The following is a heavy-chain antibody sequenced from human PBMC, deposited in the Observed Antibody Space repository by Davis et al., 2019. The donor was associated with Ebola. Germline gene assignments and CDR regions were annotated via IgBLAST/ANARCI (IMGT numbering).Heavy chain of an antibody. CDR2: INHSGST. D-gene: IGHD5-24*01. CDR1: GGSFSGYY. CDR3: ARGFKRWLQYYGY. Sequence: MPGGSLRLSCAVYGGSFSGYYWSWIRQPPGKGLEWIGEINHSGSTNYNPSLKSRVTISVDTSKNQFSLKLSSVTAADTAVYYCARGFKRWLQYYGYWGQGTLVTVSS. J-gene: IGHJ4*02. V-gene: IGHV4-34*01.